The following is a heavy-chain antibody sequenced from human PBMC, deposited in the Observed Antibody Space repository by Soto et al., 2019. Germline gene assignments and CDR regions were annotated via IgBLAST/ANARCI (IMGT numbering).Heavy chain of an antibody. D-gene: IGHD2-2*01. V-gene: IGHV3-7*01. Sequence: VQLVESGGGVVQPGRPLRLSCEASGFFFSDYGMHWVRQAPGKGLEWVATIKQDGSERYYVDSVKGRFTISRDNAKNSLYLQMDSLGAEDTAVYYCARNFCRRTSCNLPNWFDLWGQGTLVTVSS. J-gene: IGHJ5*02. CDR2: IKQDGSER. CDR1: GFFFSDYG. CDR3: ARNFCRRTSCNLPNWFDL.